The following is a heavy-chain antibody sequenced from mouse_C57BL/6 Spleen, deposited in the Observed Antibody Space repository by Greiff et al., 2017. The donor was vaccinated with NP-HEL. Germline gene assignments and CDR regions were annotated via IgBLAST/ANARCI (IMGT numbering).Heavy chain of an antibody. Sequence: VQLQQSGPELVKPGASVKISCKASGYTFTDYYMNWVKQSHGKSLEWIGDINPNNGGTSYNQKFKGKATLTVDKSSSTAYMELRSLTSEDSAVYYCARGGLRPFFDYWGQGTTLTVSS. CDR3: ARGGLRPFFDY. CDR2: INPNNGGT. D-gene: IGHD3-2*02. CDR1: GYTFTDYY. J-gene: IGHJ2*01. V-gene: IGHV1-26*01.